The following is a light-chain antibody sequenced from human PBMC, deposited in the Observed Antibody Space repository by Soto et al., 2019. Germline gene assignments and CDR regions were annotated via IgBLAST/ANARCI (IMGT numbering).Light chain of an antibody. CDR2: SNY. J-gene: IGLJ1*01. Sequence: QSVLNKPPSASGTPGHRGTISCSGSSSNIESNTVTWYQQLPGTAPKLVIYSNYDRPSGVPDRFSGSTSGTSASLVIRGLQSEDEADYYCAAWDDILNGYVFGGETKVTVL. V-gene: IGLV1-44*01. CDR3: AAWDDILNGYV. CDR1: SSNIESNT.